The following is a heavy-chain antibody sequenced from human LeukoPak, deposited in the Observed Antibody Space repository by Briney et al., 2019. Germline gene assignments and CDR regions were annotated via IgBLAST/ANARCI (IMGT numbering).Heavy chain of an antibody. CDR2: INPNSGGT. J-gene: IGHJ4*02. V-gene: IGHV1-2*02. Sequence: ASVKVSCKASGYTFTGYYMHWVRQAPGQGLEWMGWINPNSGGTNYAQKFQGRVTMTRDTSISTAYMELSSLRSEDTAVYYCARGGLERRRVLGVMGYWGQGTLVTVSS. CDR1: GYTFTGYY. D-gene: IGHD1-1*01. CDR3: ARGGLERRRVLGVMGY.